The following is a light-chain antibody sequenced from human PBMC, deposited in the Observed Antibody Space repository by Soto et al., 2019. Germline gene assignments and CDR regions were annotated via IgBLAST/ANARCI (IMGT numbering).Light chain of an antibody. V-gene: IGLV4-60*02. CDR2: LEGSGSY. CDR3: ETWDSNTRV. CDR1: SGHSSYI. Sequence: QPVLTQSSSASASLGSSVKLTCTLSSGHSSYIIAWHQQKPGKAPRYLMKLEGSGSYNKGSGVPYRFSGSSSGADRYLTISNLQFEDEADYYCETWDSNTRVFGGGTKVTVL. J-gene: IGLJ2*01.